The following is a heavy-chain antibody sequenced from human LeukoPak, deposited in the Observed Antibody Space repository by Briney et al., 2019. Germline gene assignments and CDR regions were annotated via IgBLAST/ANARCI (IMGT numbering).Heavy chain of an antibody. Sequence: PGGSLRLSCAASGFTFSSYWMSWVRQAPGKGLEWVANIKQDGSEKYYVDSVKGRFTISRDNAKNSLYLQMNSLRAEDTAVYYCARAGHYGSGSYWYYWGQGTLVTVSS. CDR3: ARAGHYGSGSYWYY. V-gene: IGHV3-7*01. J-gene: IGHJ4*02. CDR1: GFTFSSYW. CDR2: IKQDGSEK. D-gene: IGHD3-10*01.